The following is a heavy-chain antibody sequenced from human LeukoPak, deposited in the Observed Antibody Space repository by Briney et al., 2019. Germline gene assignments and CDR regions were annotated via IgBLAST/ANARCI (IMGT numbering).Heavy chain of an antibody. Sequence: GGSLRLSCAASGFTVSSNYMSWVRQAPGKGLEWVSVIYSGGSTYYADSVKGRLTISRDNSKNTLYLQMNSLRAEDTAVYCCARDSSTVTPEAPSDYWGQGTLVTVSS. V-gene: IGHV3-66*01. CDR3: ARDSSTVTPEAPSDY. D-gene: IGHD4-17*01. CDR1: GFTVSSNY. CDR2: IYSGGST. J-gene: IGHJ4*02.